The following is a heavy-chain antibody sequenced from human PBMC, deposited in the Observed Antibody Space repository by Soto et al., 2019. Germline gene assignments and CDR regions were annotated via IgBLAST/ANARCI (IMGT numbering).Heavy chain of an antibody. J-gene: IGHJ6*02. CDR1: GYSFTSYW. D-gene: IGHD3-10*01. CDR2: IYPGDSDA. CDR3: ARPRSGSYRLDYYGMDV. V-gene: IGHV5-51*01. Sequence: GESLKISCKGSGYSFTSYWIACVRQMPWKGLEWMGIIYPGDSDARYSPSFQGQVTMSADKSVSTAYLQWSSLKASDTAMYYCARPRSGSYRLDYYGMDVWGQGTTVTVS.